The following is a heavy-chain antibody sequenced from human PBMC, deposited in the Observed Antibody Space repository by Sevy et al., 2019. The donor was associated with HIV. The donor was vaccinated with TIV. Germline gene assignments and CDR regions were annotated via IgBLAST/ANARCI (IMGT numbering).Heavy chain of an antibody. D-gene: IGHD6-19*01. J-gene: IGHJ2*01. CDR2: FYSTGST. V-gene: IGHV4-39*01. CDR3: ATPRASGWYEGTGGYFDL. CDR1: GGSISSSSYY. Sequence: SETLSLTCNVSGGSISSSSYYWGWIRQPPGKGLEWIGSFYSTGSTSYNPSLRSRVTVSADTSNNQFSLKLDSVSAADTAVYYCATPRASGWYEGTGGYFDLWGRGTLVTVSS.